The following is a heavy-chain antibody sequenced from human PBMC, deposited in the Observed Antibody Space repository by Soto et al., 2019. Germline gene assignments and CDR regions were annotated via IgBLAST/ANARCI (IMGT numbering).Heavy chain of an antibody. CDR2: ISSSGGTT. V-gene: IGHV3-23*01. J-gene: IGHJ5*02. D-gene: IGHD6-13*01. Sequence: GESLSLCCTASGVTFSSYAMSGVRQAPGKGLEWVSAISSSGGTTYYADSVKGRFTISRDNAKNSLYLQMNSLRAEVTAVYYCVRDRSRWVEPWGQGTQVTV. CDR3: VRDRSRWVEP. CDR1: GVTFSSYA.